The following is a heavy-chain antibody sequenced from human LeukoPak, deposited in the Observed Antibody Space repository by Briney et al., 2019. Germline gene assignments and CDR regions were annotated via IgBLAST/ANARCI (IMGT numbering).Heavy chain of an antibody. D-gene: IGHD3-10*01. J-gene: IGHJ6*02. V-gene: IGHV4-4*07. Sequence: SETLSLTCTVSGGSISSYYWSWIRQPAGKGLEWVGRIYTSGSTNYNPSLKSRVTMSVGTSKNQFPLRLSSVTAADTAVYYCARDEADYGSGRLGYYYYGMDVWGQGTTVTVSS. CDR3: ARDEADYGSGRLGYYYYGMDV. CDR1: GGSISSYY. CDR2: IYTSGST.